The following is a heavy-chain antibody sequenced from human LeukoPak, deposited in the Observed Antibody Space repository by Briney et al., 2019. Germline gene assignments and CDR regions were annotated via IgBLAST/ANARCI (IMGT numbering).Heavy chain of an antibody. D-gene: IGHD4-17*01. CDR3: ARSNDDYDFYYYYGMDV. CDR2: INPNSGGT. J-gene: IGHJ6*02. Sequence: GASVKVSRKASGYTFTGYYMHWVRQAPGQGLEWMGWINPNSGGTNYAQKSQGRVTMTRDTSISTAYMELSRLRSDDTAVYYCARSNDDYDFYYYYGMDVWGQGTTVTVSS. CDR1: GYTFTGYY. V-gene: IGHV1-2*02.